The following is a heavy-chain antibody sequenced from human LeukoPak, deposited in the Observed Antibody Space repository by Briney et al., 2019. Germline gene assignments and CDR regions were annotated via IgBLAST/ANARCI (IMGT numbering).Heavy chain of an antibody. CDR3: VKVDT. D-gene: IGHD5-18*01. V-gene: IGHV3-30*02. CDR1: GFTFSTSG. J-gene: IGHJ4*02. Sequence: SGGSLRLSCVASGFTFSTSGMHWVRQSPGKGLDWVAFIRNDGNKYNYAESVKGRFTISRDNSKNTLYLQMDSLSAEDTAVYYCVKVDTWGQGTLVTVSS. CDR2: IRNDGNKY.